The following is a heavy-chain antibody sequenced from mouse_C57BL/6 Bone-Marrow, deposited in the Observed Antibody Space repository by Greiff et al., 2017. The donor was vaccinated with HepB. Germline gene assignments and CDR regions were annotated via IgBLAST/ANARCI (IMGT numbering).Heavy chain of an antibody. Sequence: EVQGVESGGGLVQPGGSLKLSCAASGFTFSDYGMAWVRQAPRKGPEWVAFISNLAYSIYYADTVTGRFTISRENAKNTLYLEMSSLGFEDTAMYYCARHGSSYGGWYFDVWGTGTTVTVSS. D-gene: IGHD1-1*01. CDR1: GFTFSDYG. CDR3: ARHGSSYGGWYFDV. J-gene: IGHJ1*03. V-gene: IGHV5-15*01. CDR2: ISNLAYSI.